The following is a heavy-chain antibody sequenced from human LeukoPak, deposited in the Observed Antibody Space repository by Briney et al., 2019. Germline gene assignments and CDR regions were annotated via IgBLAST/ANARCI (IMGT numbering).Heavy chain of an antibody. CDR2: INHSGST. CDR1: GYSISSGYY. CDR3: ARGPTVSTLDY. D-gene: IGHD4-17*01. V-gene: IGHV4-38-2*02. J-gene: IGHJ4*02. Sequence: SETLSLTCTVSGYSISSGYYWGWIRQPPGKGLEWIGSINHSGSTNYNPSLKSRVTISVDTSKNQFSLKLSSVTAADTAVYYCARGPTVSTLDYWGQGTLVTVSS.